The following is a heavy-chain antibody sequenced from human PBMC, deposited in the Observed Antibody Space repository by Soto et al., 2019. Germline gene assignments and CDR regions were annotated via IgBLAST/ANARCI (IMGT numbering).Heavy chain of an antibody. Sequence: PGGSLRLSCAASGFTFSNYWMNWVRQAPGKGLEWVANIKQDGSEKYFVDSVKGRFTISRDNAKNSLYLQMNSLRAEDTAVYYCARDLLRTAAGYYYYNAMDVWGKGTTVT. D-gene: IGHD2-2*01. J-gene: IGHJ6*04. CDR1: GFTFSNYW. CDR3: ARDLLRTAAGYYYYNAMDV. V-gene: IGHV3-7*01. CDR2: IKQDGSEK.